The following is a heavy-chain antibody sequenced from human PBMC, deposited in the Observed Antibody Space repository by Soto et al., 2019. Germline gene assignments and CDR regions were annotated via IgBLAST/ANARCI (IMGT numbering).Heavy chain of an antibody. Sequence: GGSLRLSCAASGFAFSNYDMGWVRQAPGKGLEWVSTITSGGTTYSADSVRGRLTLSRDNSRNTLYLQMNSLSADDTALYYCVCRSGTSPDYWGQGTLVTVSS. J-gene: IGHJ4*02. CDR3: VCRSGTSPDY. V-gene: IGHV3-23*01. CDR1: GFAFSNYD. CDR2: ITSGGTT. D-gene: IGHD1-1*01.